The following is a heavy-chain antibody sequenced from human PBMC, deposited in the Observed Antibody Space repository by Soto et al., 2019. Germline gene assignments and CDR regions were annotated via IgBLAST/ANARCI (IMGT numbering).Heavy chain of an antibody. D-gene: IGHD3-3*01. CDR1: GYTFTGYY. CDR2: IIPDSGAT. V-gene: IGHV1-2*02. CDR3: ARGEPSAIFGWISWLGP. J-gene: IGHJ5*02. Sequence: ASVKVSCKASGYTFTGYYIHWVRQAPGQGREWMGWIIPDSGATNYTQKFQGRVTMTSETSTNTAFLELSRLRSDDTAVYFCARGEPSAIFGWISWLGPWGQGXLVTVSS.